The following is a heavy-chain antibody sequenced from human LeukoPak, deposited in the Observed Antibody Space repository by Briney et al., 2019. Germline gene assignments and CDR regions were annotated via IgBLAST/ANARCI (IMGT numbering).Heavy chain of an antibody. J-gene: IGHJ5*02. CDR2: IYYSGST. CDR3: ARLRGYSYGWYNWFDP. V-gene: IGHV4-59*02. D-gene: IGHD5-18*01. CDR1: GGSVSSYY. Sequence: PSETLSLTCTVSGGSVSSYYWSWIRQPPGKGLEWIGYIYYSGSTNYNPSLKSRVTISVDTSKNQFSLKLSSVTAADTAVYYCARLRGYSYGWYNWFDPWGQGTLVTVSS.